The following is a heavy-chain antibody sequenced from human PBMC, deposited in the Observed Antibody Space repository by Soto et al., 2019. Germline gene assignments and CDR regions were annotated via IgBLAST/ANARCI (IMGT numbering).Heavy chain of an antibody. Sequence: QVQLVQSGAEVKKPGSSVKVSCKASGGTFSSYTISWVRQAPGQGLEWMGRIIPILGIANYAQKFQARVPITAAQSTSTAYMELGSVRFEATAVYCDARSLTRVRGVIPNWCDPWGQGTLVTVSS. CDR1: GGTFSSYT. D-gene: IGHD3-10*01. V-gene: IGHV1-69*02. CDR2: IIPILGIA. J-gene: IGHJ5*02. CDR3: ARSLTRVRGVIPNWCDP.